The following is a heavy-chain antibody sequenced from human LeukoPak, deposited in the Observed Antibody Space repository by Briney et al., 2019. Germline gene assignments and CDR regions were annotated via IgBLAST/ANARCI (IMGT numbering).Heavy chain of an antibody. D-gene: IGHD2-2*02. V-gene: IGHV3-23*01. J-gene: IGHJ1*01. CDR2: ISGSGGST. CDR3: AKDQCSSTSCYTDEYFQH. Sequence: PGGSLRLSCAASGFTFSSYAMSWVRQAPGKGLEWVSAISGSGGSTYYADSVKGRFTISRDNSKNTLYLQMNSLRAEDTAVYYCAKDQCSSTSCYTDEYFQHWGQGTLVTVSS. CDR1: GFTFSSYA.